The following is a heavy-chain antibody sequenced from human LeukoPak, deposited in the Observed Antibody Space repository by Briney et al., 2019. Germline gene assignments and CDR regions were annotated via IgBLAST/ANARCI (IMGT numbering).Heavy chain of an antibody. D-gene: IGHD6-13*01. CDR1: GYTFTSYD. CDR3: ARLAAAGGRLYYYYMDV. J-gene: IGHJ6*03. V-gene: IGHV1-8*01. CDR2: MNPNSGNT. Sequence: GASVKVSCKASGYTFTSYDINWVRQATGQGLEWMGWMNPNSGNTGYAQKFQGRVTMTRNTSISTAYMELSSMRSEDTAVYYCARLAAAGGRLYYYYMDVWGKGTTVTISS.